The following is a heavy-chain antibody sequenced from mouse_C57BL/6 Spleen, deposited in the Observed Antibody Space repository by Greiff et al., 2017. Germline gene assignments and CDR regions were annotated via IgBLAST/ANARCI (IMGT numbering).Heavy chain of an antibody. V-gene: IGHV1-64*01. CDR1: GYTFTSYW. D-gene: IGHD3-2*02. Sequence: VQLQQPGAELVKPGASVKLSCKASGYTFTSYWMHWVKQRPGQGLEWIGMIHPNSGSTNYNEKFKSKATLTVDKSSSTAYMQLSSLTSEDSAVYYCVRGQLRLRSYAMDYWGQGTSVTVSS. J-gene: IGHJ4*01. CDR3: VRGQLRLRSYAMDY. CDR2: IHPNSGST.